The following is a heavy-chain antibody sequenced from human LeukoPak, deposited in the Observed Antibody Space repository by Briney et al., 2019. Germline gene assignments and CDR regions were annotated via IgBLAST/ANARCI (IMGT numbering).Heavy chain of an antibody. CDR3: AKDGGQGADY. V-gene: IGHV3-23*01. CDR2: ISGRGGGT. J-gene: IGHJ4*02. CDR1: GFSFSSYA. Sequence: GGSLRLSCAASGFSFSSYAMSWVRQAPGKGLEWVSGISGRGGGTYYADSVKGRFTISRDISKNTLYLQMNSLRAEDMAVYYCAKDGGQGADYWGQGTLVTVSS. D-gene: IGHD3-16*01.